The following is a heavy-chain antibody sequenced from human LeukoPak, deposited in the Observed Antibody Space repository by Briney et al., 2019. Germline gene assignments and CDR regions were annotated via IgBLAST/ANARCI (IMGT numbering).Heavy chain of an antibody. CDR3: VSDSSGYAEFDN. J-gene: IGHJ4*02. CDR1: AFTFYTYD. D-gene: IGHD3-22*01. CDR2: ISRSGSGT. Sequence: GGPLRLSCAASAFTFYTYDETWARRPPGKGLEWVSPISRSGSGTYYADSVKGRFTISRDNSKSTVSLQMDSLKAEDTATYYCVSDSSGYAEFDNWGQGTLVTVSA. V-gene: IGHV3-23*01.